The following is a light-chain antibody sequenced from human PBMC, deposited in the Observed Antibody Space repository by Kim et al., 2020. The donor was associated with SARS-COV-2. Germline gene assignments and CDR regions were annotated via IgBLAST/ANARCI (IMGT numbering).Light chain of an antibody. CDR1: QSVSNK. CDR3: QQYSDWPRN. CDR2: DAS. Sequence: SVSPGESATLSCRASQSVSNKLAWYQQKPGQAPRLLIYDASTRATGFPARFSGSGSGTEFSLTISSLQSEDFAVYYCQQYSDWPRNFGQGTNLEI. V-gene: IGKV3-15*01. J-gene: IGKJ2*01.